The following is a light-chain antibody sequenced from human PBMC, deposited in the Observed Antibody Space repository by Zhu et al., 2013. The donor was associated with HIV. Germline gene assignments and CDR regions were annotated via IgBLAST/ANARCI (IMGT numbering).Light chain of an antibody. CDR2: KAS. J-gene: IGKJ1*01. V-gene: IGKV1-5*03. Sequence: DIQMTQSPSTLSASVGDRVTITCRASQSISTWLAWYQQKPGKAPKLLIYKASTLESGVPSRFSGSGSGTDFTLTINSLQPDDFATYYCQQAWTFGQGTRVEMK. CDR3: QQAWT. CDR1: QSISTW.